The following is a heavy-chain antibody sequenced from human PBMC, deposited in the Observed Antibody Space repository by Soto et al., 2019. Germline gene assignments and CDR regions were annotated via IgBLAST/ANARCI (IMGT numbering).Heavy chain of an antibody. V-gene: IGHV4-30-4*01. CDR2: IYYSGST. D-gene: IGHD3-22*01. J-gene: IGHJ4*02. Sequence: PSETLSLTCTVSGGSISSGDYYWSWIRQPPGKGLEWIGYIYYSGSTYYNPSLKSRVTISVDTSKNQFSLKLSSVTAADTAVYYCARVLNYYDSSGYYYFDYWGQGTLVTVSS. CDR3: ARVLNYYDSSGYYYFDY. CDR1: GGSISSGDYY.